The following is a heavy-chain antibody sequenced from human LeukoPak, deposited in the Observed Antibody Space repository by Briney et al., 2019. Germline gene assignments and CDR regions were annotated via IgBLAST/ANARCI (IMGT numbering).Heavy chain of an antibody. J-gene: IGHJ3*02. V-gene: IGHV4-38-2*01. CDR2: IYHSGST. CDR1: GYSISSGYY. CDR3: AIPWNYDAFDI. Sequence: KPSETLSLTCAVSGYSISSGYYWGWIRQPPGKGLEWIGSIYHSGSTYYNPSLKSRVTISVDTSKNQFSLKLSSVTAADTAVYYCAIPWNYDAFDIWGQGTMVTVSS. D-gene: IGHD1-7*01.